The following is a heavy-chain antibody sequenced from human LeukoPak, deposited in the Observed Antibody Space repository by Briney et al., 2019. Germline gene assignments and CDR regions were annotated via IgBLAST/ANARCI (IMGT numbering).Heavy chain of an antibody. J-gene: IGHJ5*02. D-gene: IGHD3-10*01. V-gene: IGHV3-20*04. Sequence: RPGGSLRLSCAASGFTSDDSGMSWVRQAPGKGLEWVSGINWNGGSTGYADSVKGRFTISRDNAKNSLYLQMNSLRAEDTALYYCARGITMVRGVIKPSRFDPWGQGTLVTVSS. CDR1: GFTSDDSG. CDR3: ARGITMVRGVIKPSRFDP. CDR2: INWNGGST.